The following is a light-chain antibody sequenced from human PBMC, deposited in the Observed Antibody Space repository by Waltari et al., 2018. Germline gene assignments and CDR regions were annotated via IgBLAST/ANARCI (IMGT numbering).Light chain of an antibody. J-gene: IGKJ1*01. CDR2: YAT. V-gene: IGKV6-21*01. CDR1: QSIASN. CDR3: HQSSSFPWT. Sequence: EIVLTQSPDFQSATLKERVTITCRASQSIASNLHWYQQKAAQSPKLLIKYATQAFSGVPSRFSGSGSGTYFTLTINGLEAEDAATYYCHQSSSFPWTFGQGTKVEIK.